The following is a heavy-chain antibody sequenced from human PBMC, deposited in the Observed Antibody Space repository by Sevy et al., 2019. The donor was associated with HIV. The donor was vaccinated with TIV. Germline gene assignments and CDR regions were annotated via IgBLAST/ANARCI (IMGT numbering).Heavy chain of an antibody. Sequence: ASVKVSCKVSGYTLTELSMHCVRQAPGKGLEWMGGFDPEDGETIYAQKFQGRVTMTEDTSTDTAYMELSSLRSEDTAVYYCATTVTLGVGAFDIWGQGTMVTVSS. V-gene: IGHV1-24*01. CDR1: GYTLTELS. D-gene: IGHD4-4*01. CDR2: FDPEDGET. CDR3: ATTVTLGVGAFDI. J-gene: IGHJ3*02.